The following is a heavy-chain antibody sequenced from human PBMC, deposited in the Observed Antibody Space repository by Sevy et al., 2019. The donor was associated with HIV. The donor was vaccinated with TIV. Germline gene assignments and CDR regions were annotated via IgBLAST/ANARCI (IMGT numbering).Heavy chain of an antibody. CDR2: YDPEDGET. V-gene: IGHV1-24*01. CDR3: ATSPDYYGSSRDAFDI. J-gene: IGHJ3*02. Sequence: ASVKVSCKVSGYSVSDLSIHWVRQAPGKGLEWMGGYDPEDGETIYAQKFQGRVTMTEDTSTDTAYMELSSLRSADTAVYYCATSPDYYGSSRDAFDIWGQWTMVTVSS. CDR1: GYSVSDLS. D-gene: IGHD3-22*01.